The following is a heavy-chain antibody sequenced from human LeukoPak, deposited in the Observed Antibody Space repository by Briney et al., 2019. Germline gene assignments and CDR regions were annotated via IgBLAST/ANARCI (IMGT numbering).Heavy chain of an antibody. CDR3: ARDNGDY. CDR2: IYSGGST. V-gene: IGHV3-53*01. CDR1: GFTVSNNY. D-gene: IGHD2-8*01. Sequence: GGSLGLSCAASGFTVSNNYMIWVRQAPGKGLQWVSVIYSGGSTYYSDSVKGRFTISRDNSKNTVYLQMNSLRGEDTAVYYCARDNGDYWGQGTQVTVSS. J-gene: IGHJ4*02.